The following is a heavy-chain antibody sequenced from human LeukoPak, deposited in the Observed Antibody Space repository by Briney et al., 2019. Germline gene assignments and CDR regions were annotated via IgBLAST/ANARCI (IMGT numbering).Heavy chain of an antibody. CDR2: IYYSGST. Sequence: SQTLSLTCTVSGGSISSGDYYWSWIRQPPGKGLEWIGYIYYSGSTYYNPSLKSRVTISVDTSKNQFSLKLSSVTAADTAVYYCARESVVIHPDGLFDYWGQGTLVTVSS. J-gene: IGHJ4*02. CDR1: GGSISSGDYY. V-gene: IGHV4-30-4*08. CDR3: ARESVVIHPDGLFDY. D-gene: IGHD4-23*01.